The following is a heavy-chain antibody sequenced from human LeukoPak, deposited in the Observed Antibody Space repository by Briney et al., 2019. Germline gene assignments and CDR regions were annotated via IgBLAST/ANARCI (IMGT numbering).Heavy chain of an antibody. J-gene: IGHJ6*02. CDR1: GYTFTSYY. CDR2: INPSGGST. Sequence: ASVKVSCKASGYTFTSYYMHWVRQAPGQGLEWMGIINPSGGSTSYAQKFQGRVTMTRDTSTSTVYMELSSLRAEDTAVYYCAAAGRPSLYYYYGMAVWGQGTTLTVSS. D-gene: IGHD6-13*01. CDR3: AAAGRPSLYYYYGMAV. V-gene: IGHV1-46*01.